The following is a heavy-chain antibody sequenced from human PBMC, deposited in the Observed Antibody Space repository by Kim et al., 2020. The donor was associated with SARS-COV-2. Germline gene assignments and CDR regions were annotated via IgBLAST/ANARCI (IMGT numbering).Heavy chain of an antibody. J-gene: IGHJ4*02. V-gene: IGHV1-69*13. D-gene: IGHD2-15*01. CDR3: ARVRERYCSGGSCPYYFDY. CDR2: IIPIFGTA. Sequence: SVKVSCKASGGTFSSYAISWVRQAPGQGLEWMGGIIPIFGTANYAQKFQGRVTITADESTSTAYMELSSLRSEDTAVYYCARVRERYCSGGSCPYYFDYGGQGTLVTVSS. CDR1: GGTFSSYA.